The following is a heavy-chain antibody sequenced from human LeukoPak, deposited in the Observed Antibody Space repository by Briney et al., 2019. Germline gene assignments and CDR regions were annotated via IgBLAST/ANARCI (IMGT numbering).Heavy chain of an antibody. CDR2: ISDSGDSS. D-gene: IGHD3-3*01. Sequence: GGSLRLSCAASEFTFSSYAMSWVRQAPGKGLEWLSSISDSGDSSYYADSVKGRFTISRDNSKNTLYLQMNSLRAEDTAVYYCVRSSAITIFGVVNPFDYWGQGTLVTVSS. V-gene: IGHV3-23*01. CDR1: EFTFSSYA. CDR3: VRSSAITIFGVVNPFDY. J-gene: IGHJ4*02.